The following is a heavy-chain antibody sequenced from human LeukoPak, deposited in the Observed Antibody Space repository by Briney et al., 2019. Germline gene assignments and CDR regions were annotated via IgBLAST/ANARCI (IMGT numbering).Heavy chain of an antibody. CDR2: INWNGGST. V-gene: IGHV3-20*04. J-gene: IGHJ6*02. CDR3: ARDQDIVVVPAVRRGYYYYGMDV. Sequence: GGSLRLSCAASGFTIGGFAMTWVRQAPGKGLEWVSGINWNGGSTGYADSVKGRFTISRDNAKNSLYLQMNSLRAEDTALYYCARDQDIVVVPAVRRGYYYYGMDVWGQGTTVTVSS. CDR1: GFTIGGFA. D-gene: IGHD2-2*01.